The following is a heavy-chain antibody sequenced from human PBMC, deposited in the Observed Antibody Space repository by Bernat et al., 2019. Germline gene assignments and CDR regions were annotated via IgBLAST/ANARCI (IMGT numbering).Heavy chain of an antibody. D-gene: IGHD1-20*01. CDR2: IYYSGST. Sequence: QVQLQESGPGLVKPSQTLSLTCTVSGGSISSGGYYWSWIRQHPGKGLEWIGYIYYSGSTYYNPSLKSRVTISVDTSKNQFSLKLSSVTAADTAVYYCASTHLNNWNDWGTCDYWGQGTLVTVSS. CDR3: ASTHLNNWNDWGTCDY. J-gene: IGHJ4*02. CDR1: GGSISSGGYY. V-gene: IGHV4-31*03.